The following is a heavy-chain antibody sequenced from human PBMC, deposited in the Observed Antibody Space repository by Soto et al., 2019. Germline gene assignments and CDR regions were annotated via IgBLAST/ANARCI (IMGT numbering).Heavy chain of an antibody. CDR2: ISYDGSNK. D-gene: IGHD3-22*01. Sequence: QVQLVESGGGVVQPGRSLRLSCAASGFTFSSYAMHWVRQAPGKGLEWVAVISYDGSNKYYADSVKGRFTISRDNSKNTRYLQMNSLRAEDTAVYYCARDKAEYYDSSGSGLDYWGQGTLVTVSS. CDR3: ARDKAEYYDSSGSGLDY. J-gene: IGHJ4*02. CDR1: GFTFSSYA. V-gene: IGHV3-30-3*01.